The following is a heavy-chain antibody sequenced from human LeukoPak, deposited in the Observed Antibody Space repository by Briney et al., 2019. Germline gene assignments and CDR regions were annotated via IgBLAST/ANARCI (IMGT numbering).Heavy chain of an antibody. D-gene: IGHD6-19*01. CDR3: ARDLTVAGLYYFDY. V-gene: IGHV3-33*01. CDR1: GFTFSSYG. J-gene: IGHJ4*02. Sequence: PGGSLRLSCAASGFTFSSYGMHWVRQAPGKGLEWVAVIWYDGSNKYYADSVEGRFTISRDNSKNTLYLQMNSLRAEDTAVYYCARDLTVAGLYYFDYWGQGTLVTVSS. CDR2: IWYDGSNK.